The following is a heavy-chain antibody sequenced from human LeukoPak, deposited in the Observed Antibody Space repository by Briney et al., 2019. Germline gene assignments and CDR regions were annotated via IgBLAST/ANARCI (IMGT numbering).Heavy chain of an antibody. V-gene: IGHV4-4*07. D-gene: IGHD1-7*01. CDR2: FFTNGST. CDR1: GASITKYH. J-gene: IGHJ4*02. Sequence: PSETLSLTCTVSGASITKYHWSWIRQPAGKGLEWIGRFFTNGSTTYNPSLKSRVTMSIDTSNNQFSLNLTSVTAADTAMYYCARDGVPGTRGFDFWGPGTRVAVSS. CDR3: ARDGVPGTRGFDF.